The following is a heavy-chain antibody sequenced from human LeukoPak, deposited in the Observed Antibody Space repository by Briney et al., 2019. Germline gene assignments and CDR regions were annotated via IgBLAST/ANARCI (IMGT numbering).Heavy chain of an antibody. V-gene: IGHV4-61*02. J-gene: IGHJ6*02. D-gene: IGHD6-13*01. CDR2: IYTSGST. Sequence: SETLSLTCTVSGGSISSGSYYWSWIRQPAGKGLEWIVRIYTSGSTNYNPSLKSRVTISVDTSKNQFSLKLSSVTAADTAVYYCARGTLYSSSWTGDYYYGMDVWGQGTTVTVSS. CDR3: ARGTLYSSSWTGDYYYGMDV. CDR1: GGSISSGSYY.